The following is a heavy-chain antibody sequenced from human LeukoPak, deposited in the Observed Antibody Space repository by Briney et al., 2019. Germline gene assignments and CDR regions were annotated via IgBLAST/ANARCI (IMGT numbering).Heavy chain of an antibody. V-gene: IGHV1-2*02. CDR1: GYTFTGYY. D-gene: IGHD2-2*02. Sequence: ASVKVSCKASGYTFTGYYMHWVRQAPGQGLEWMGWINPNSGGANYAQKFQGRVTMTRDTSISTAYMELSRLRSDDTAVYYCARIRGYCSSTSCYKPGYFQHWGQGTLVTVSS. CDR2: INPNSGGA. CDR3: ARIRGYCSSTSCYKPGYFQH. J-gene: IGHJ1*01.